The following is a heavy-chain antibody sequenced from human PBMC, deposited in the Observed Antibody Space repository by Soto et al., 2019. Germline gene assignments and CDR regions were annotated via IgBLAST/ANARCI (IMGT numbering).Heavy chain of an antibody. J-gene: IGHJ4*02. CDR2: TFYRSTWYN. Sequence: PSPTLSLPCVISGDSVTSNSAAWNWIRQSPSRGLEWLGRTFYRSTWYNEYALSVKSRITIISDIAKNQISLHLKSVSPEDAARYYCARESDVWFFDSWGQGSLVTVSS. CDR1: GDSVTSNSAA. V-gene: IGHV6-1*01. D-gene: IGHD3-9*01. CDR3: ARESDVWFFDS.